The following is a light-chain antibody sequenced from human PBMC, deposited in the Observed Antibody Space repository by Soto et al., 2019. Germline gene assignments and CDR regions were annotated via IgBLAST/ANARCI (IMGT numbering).Light chain of an antibody. J-gene: IGKJ5*01. Sequence: EIVLTQSPATLSLSPGERATLSCRASQSVRNCLACYHQKLGQAPRLLIHDAPYRAPGIPARFSGSGFGTDFTLTIGSLEPEDFAVYYCQQCSNWPPITFGQGTRLEIK. CDR1: QSVRNC. CDR3: QQCSNWPPIT. V-gene: IGKV3-11*01. CDR2: DAP.